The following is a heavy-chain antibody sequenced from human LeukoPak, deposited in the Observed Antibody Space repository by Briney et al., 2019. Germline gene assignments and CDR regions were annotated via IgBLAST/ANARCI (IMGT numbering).Heavy chain of an antibody. D-gene: IGHD1-1*01. V-gene: IGHV5-51*01. Sequence: GESLKISCKASGYSFTNYWIGWVRQMPGKGLEWMGVIYPDDSDTRYSPSFQGQVTISADKSITTAYLQWSSLKASDTAMYYCARQDGNSKYYFDYWGQGTLVTVSS. J-gene: IGHJ4*02. CDR3: ARQDGNSKYYFDY. CDR1: GYSFTNYW. CDR2: IYPDDSDT.